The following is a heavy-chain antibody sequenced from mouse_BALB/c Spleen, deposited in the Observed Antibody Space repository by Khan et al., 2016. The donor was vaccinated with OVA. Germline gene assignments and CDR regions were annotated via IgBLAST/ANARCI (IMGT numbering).Heavy chain of an antibody. CDR2: IWGDGST. CDR3: ARANYSNYREGRDY. D-gene: IGHD2-5*01. Sequence: QVQLKESGPGLVAPSQSLSITCTVSGFSLTGYGVNWVRQPPGKGLEWLGMIWGDGSTDYNSALKSRLSISKDTSKSPVFLKMNSLQTDDTARNYWARANYSNYREGRDYGGKGTSVTVSS. J-gene: IGHJ4*01. V-gene: IGHV2-6-7*01. CDR1: GFSLTGYG.